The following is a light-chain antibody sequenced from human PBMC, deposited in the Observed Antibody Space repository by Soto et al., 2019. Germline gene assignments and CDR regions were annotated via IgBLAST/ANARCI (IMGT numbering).Light chain of an antibody. Sequence: DIQMTQSPSSLSASVGDRVTITCRASQSMSSYLNWYQQKPGKAPKLLIYAASTLQSGVPSRFTGSGSGTDFTLTISSLQPEDFAAYYCQQSYSTPWMFGQGTKM. CDR2: AAS. V-gene: IGKV1-39*01. J-gene: IGKJ1*01. CDR1: QSMSSY. CDR3: QQSYSTPWM.